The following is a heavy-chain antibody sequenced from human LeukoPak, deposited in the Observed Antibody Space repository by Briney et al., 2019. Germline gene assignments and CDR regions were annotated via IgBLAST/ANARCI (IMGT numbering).Heavy chain of an antibody. CDR1: GGSISNYY. J-gene: IGHJ4*02. Sequence: SETLSLTCRVSGGSISNYYWSWIRQPPGKGLEWIGYSDYSGSTNYSPSLKSRVTISVDTSKKQFSLKLRSVTAADTAVYYCARDIGGSYYFHYWGQGTLVTGSS. V-gene: IGHV4-59*01. CDR3: ARDIGGSYYFHY. CDR2: SDYSGST. D-gene: IGHD1-26*01.